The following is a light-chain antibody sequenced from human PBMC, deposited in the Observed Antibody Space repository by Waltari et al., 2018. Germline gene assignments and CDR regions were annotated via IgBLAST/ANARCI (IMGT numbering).Light chain of an antibody. Sequence: QSALTQPASVSGSPGQSITIPCTGPSSDVGTSNLVSWYQQHPGKAPKRMIYEGTKRPSGVSNRFSGSKSGNTASLTISGLQAEDEAHYYCCSYAGGRPHVVFGGGTQLTVL. CDR2: EGT. CDR1: SSDVGTSNL. J-gene: IGLJ2*01. CDR3: CSYAGGRPHVV. V-gene: IGLV2-23*01.